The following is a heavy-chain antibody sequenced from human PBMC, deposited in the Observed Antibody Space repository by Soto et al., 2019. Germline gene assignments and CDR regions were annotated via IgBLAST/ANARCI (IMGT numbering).Heavy chain of an antibody. J-gene: IGHJ6*02. CDR2: ISSSSSYI. D-gene: IGHD2-2*01. CDR3: ARDCSSTSCSYGMDV. Sequence: EVQLVESGGGLVKPGGSLRLSCAASGFTFSSYSMNWVRQAPGKGLEWVSSISSSSSYIYYADSVKGRFTISRDNAKNSLYLQMNSLRAEETAVYYCARDCSSTSCSYGMDVWGQGTTVTVSS. CDR1: GFTFSSYS. V-gene: IGHV3-21*01.